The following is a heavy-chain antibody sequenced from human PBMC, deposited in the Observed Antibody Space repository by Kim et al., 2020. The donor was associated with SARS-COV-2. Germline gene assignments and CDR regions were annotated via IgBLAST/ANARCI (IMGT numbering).Heavy chain of an antibody. D-gene: IGHD6-13*01. CDR2: IRNRADSYAK. CDR1: GFTFSDFY. CDR3: ARDGMAANDGFEV. Sequence: GGSLRLSCGASGFTFSDFYMDWVRQAPGEGLEWIGRIRNRADSYAKEYASSGKGRFSISRDDSKNSMYFQLNRLKSEDTAVYFCARDGMAANDGFEVWGQGTWGTGSS. J-gene: IGHJ3*01. V-gene: IGHV3-72*01.